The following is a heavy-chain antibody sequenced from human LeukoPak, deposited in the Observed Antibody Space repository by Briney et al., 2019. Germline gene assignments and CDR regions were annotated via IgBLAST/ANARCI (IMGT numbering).Heavy chain of an antibody. CDR3: AREYYYGSGSYYSAYYYYYMDV. J-gene: IGHJ6*03. CDR2: ISGGDGST. V-gene: IGHV3-23*01. Sequence: GGSLRLSCAASGFTFSSYAMSWVRQAPGKGLEWVSTISGGDGSTYYAVSVKGRFTISRGNSKNTVYLQMNSLRAEDTAVYYCAREYYYGSGSYYSAYYYYYMDVWGKGTTVTVSS. CDR1: GFTFSSYA. D-gene: IGHD3-10*01.